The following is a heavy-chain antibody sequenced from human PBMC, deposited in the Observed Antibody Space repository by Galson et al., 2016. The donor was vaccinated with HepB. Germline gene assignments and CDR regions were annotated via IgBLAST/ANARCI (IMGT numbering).Heavy chain of an antibody. CDR2: IGSDSRYI. CDR3: ARSGWFGEFDY. J-gene: IGHJ4*02. V-gene: IGHV3-21*01. Sequence: SLRLSCAASGFTFSSYWMHWVRQAPGKGLEWVSSIGSDSRYIYYADSVKGRFTISRDNAKSSLFLHTQSLRAEDTAVYYCARSGWFGEFDYWGQGTLVTVSS. D-gene: IGHD3-10*01. CDR1: GFTFSSYW.